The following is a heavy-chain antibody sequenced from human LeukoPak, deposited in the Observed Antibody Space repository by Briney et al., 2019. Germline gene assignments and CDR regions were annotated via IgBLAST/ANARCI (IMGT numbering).Heavy chain of an antibody. CDR1: GGSFSGYY. V-gene: IGHV4-34*01. J-gene: IGHJ5*02. Sequence: SETLSLTCAVYGGSFSGYYWSWIRQPPGKGLEWIGEINHSGSTNYNPSLKSRVTISVDTSKNQFSLKLSSVTAADTAVYYCATGSGYIWFDPWGQGTLVTVSS. CDR3: ATGSGYIWFDP. D-gene: IGHD3-22*01. CDR2: INHSGST.